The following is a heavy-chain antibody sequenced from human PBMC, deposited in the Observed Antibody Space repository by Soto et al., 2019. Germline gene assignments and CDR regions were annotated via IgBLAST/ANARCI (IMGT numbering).Heavy chain of an antibody. CDR1: GGSINKDY. J-gene: IGHJ4*01. CDR2: ISYNGRT. D-gene: IGHD6-19*01. CDR3: ARLPDITGWPFDS. V-gene: IGHV4-59*01. Sequence: QVQLQESGPGLVKPSETLSLTCTVSGGSINKDYWTWIRQPPGKGLEWLGYISYNGRTEYSPSLKSRLSFSVDTSKTQFSLRLTSMTAADTAKYFCARLPDITGWPFDSWGHGTLVAVSS.